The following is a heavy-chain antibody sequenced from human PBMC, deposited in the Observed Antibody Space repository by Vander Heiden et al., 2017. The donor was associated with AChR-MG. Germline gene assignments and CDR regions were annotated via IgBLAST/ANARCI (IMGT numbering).Heavy chain of an antibody. CDR2: RYYSGST. V-gene: IGHV4-39*01. Sequence: QLQLQESGPGLVQPSETLSLTCTVSGGSMSSSDYYWGWIRQPPGKGLEWIGSRYYSGSTYYSPSLKSRVTISVDTSKNQFSLKLISVTAANTAVYYCARLNDDYDYWGQGTLVTVSS. CDR1: GGSMSSSDYY. D-gene: IGHD4-17*01. CDR3: ARLNDDYDY. J-gene: IGHJ4*02.